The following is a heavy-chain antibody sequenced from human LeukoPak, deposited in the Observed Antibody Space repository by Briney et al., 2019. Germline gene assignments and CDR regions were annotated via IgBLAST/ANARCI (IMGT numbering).Heavy chain of an antibody. CDR2: ISPSAVST. CDR3: ARSSIVVVVAAGGVDY. CDR1: GFTFSSYA. Sequence: GGSLRLSCAASGFTFSSYAMTWVRQAPGRGLEWVSAISPSAVSTYYADSVKGRFTISRDNSKSTLYLQMNSLRAEDTARYYCARSSIVVVVAAGGVDYWGQGTLVTVSS. J-gene: IGHJ4*02. V-gene: IGHV3-23*01. D-gene: IGHD2-15*01.